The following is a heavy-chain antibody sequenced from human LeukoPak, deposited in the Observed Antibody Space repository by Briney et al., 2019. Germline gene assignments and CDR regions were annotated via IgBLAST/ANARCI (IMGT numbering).Heavy chain of an antibody. D-gene: IGHD4-17*01. CDR3: ARETYGDYDFDY. V-gene: IGHV1-18*01. CDR1: GYTFTSYG. J-gene: IGHJ4*02. Sequence: ASVTVSCKASGYTFTSYGISWVRQAPGQGLEWMGWISAYNGNTNYAQKLQGRVTMTTDTSTSTAYMELRSLRSDDTAVYYCARETYGDYDFDYWGQGSLDSVSS. CDR2: ISAYNGNT.